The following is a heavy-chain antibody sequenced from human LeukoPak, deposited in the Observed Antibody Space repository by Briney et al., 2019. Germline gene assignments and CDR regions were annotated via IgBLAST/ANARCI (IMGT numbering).Heavy chain of an antibody. V-gene: IGHV1-2*02. J-gene: IGHJ4*02. CDR3: ARVGSSGWYVHPTLDY. D-gene: IGHD6-19*01. CDR1: GYTFTGYY. CDR2: INPNSGDT. Sequence: ASVKVSCKASGYTFTGYYMHWVRQAPGQGLEWMGWINPNSGDTNYAQKFQGRVTMTRDTSISTASMELSWLRPDDTAVYYCARVGSSGWYVHPTLDYWGQGTLVTVSS.